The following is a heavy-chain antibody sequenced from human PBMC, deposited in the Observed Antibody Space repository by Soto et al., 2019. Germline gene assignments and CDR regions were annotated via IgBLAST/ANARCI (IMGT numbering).Heavy chain of an antibody. Sequence: XESLALCCEASGFNLSHYAMHWVRQAPGKGLEWLAIISLEGSNKYSAKPVKDRFTISRDNSKSTLHLQMNSLRPEDTAEYYSAKDGASPVAARFPDSCGRRTAVTV. D-gene: IGHD6-19*01. CDR2: ISLEGSNK. V-gene: IGHV3-30*18. J-gene: IGHJ5*01. CDR1: GFNLSHYA. CDR3: AKDGASPVAARFPDS.